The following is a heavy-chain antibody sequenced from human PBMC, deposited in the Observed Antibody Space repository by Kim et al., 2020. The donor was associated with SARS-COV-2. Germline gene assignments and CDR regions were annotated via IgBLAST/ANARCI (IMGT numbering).Heavy chain of an antibody. V-gene: IGHV3-30-3*01. CDR2: ISYDGSNK. CDR1: GFTFSSYA. Sequence: GGSLRLSCAASGFTFSSYAMHWVRQAPGKGLEWVAVISYDGSNKYYADSVKGRFTISRDNSKNTLYLQMNSLRAEDTAVYYCARTEVGGSSSGWYMDYWG. CDR3: ARTEVGGSSSGWYMDY. J-gene: IGHJ6*03. D-gene: IGHD6-19*01.